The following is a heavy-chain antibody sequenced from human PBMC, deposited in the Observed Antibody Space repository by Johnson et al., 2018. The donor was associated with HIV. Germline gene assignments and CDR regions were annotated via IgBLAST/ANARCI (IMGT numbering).Heavy chain of an antibody. V-gene: IGHV3-64*01. J-gene: IGHJ3*02. CDR2: ISSNGGST. CDR1: GFTFSSYA. CDR3: ARGETTVTLCAFDI. D-gene: IGHD4-17*01. Sequence: VQLVESGGGLVQPGGSLRLSCAASGFTFSSYAMHWVRQAPGKGLEYVSAISSNGGSTYYATSVKGRFTISRDNSKNTLYLQMGSLRAEDMAVYYCARGETTVTLCAFDIWCQGTMVTVSS.